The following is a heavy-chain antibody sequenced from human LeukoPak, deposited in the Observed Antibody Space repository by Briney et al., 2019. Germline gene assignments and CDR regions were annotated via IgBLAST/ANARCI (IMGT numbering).Heavy chain of an antibody. J-gene: IGHJ1*01. D-gene: IGHD3-22*01. CDR1: GYTFTSYG. Sequence: ASVKVSCKASGYTFTSYGISWVRQAPGQGLEWMGWISAYNGNTNYAQKLQGRVTMTTDTSTSTAYMELRSLRSEDTAVYYCARDNYDSSGPEYFQHWGQGTLVTVSS. CDR3: ARDNYDSSGPEYFQH. V-gene: IGHV1-18*01. CDR2: ISAYNGNT.